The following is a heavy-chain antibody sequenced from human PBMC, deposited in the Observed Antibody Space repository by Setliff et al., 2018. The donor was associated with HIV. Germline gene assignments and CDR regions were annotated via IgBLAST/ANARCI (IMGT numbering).Heavy chain of an antibody. Sequence: GESLRLSCVGSGFNFEDYGMAWARQIPGKGLEWVSTTTWSGDRTDYADSVKGRFTVSRDNAKDSLYLQMRSLRLEDTAIYYCVRAGRPFRGAMTGLTYDFWGQGALVTVSS. J-gene: IGHJ4*02. CDR2: TTWSGDRT. D-gene: IGHD6-6*01. CDR3: VRAGRPFRGAMTGLTYDF. V-gene: IGHV3-20*04. CDR1: GFNFEDYG.